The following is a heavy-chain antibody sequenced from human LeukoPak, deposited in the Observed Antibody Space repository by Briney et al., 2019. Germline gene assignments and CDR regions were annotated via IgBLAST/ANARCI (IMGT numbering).Heavy chain of an antibody. Sequence: GASVKVSCKASGYTFTGYYIHWVRQAPGQGLEWMGWINPDSGVTNYAQKFQGRVTMTRDTSISTAYMELSRLRSDDTAVYQCARRFDWLEYYFDYWGQGTLVTVSS. CDR2: INPDSGVT. D-gene: IGHD3-9*01. CDR3: ARRFDWLEYYFDY. J-gene: IGHJ4*02. CDR1: GYTFTGYY. V-gene: IGHV1-2*02.